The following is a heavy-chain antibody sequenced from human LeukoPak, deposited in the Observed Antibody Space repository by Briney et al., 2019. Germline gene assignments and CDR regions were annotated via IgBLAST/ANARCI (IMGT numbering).Heavy chain of an antibody. CDR3: ASATYYYDGSGYN. J-gene: IGHJ4*02. CDR1: GGSISSYY. Sequence: SETLSLTCTVSGGSISSYYWSWIRQPPGKGLEWIGYIYYSGSTNYNPSLKSRVTISVDTSKNQFSLKLSSVTAADTAVYYCASATYYYDGSGYNWGQGTLVTVSS. V-gene: IGHV4-59*08. CDR2: IYYSGST. D-gene: IGHD3-22*01.